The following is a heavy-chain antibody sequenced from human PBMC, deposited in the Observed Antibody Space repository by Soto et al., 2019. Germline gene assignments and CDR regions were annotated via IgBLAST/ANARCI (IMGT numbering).Heavy chain of an antibody. J-gene: IGHJ3*01. CDR1: GFSLSTLGAG. Sequence: QITLKESGPTLVKPTQVLTLTCSFSGFSLSTLGAGVGWVRQPPGKALEWLALIYWDDDRQYSPSLKTRLTITKDTSKNQVVLTLTNMDPVDTGPYFCAHTQLTTGANAFDVWGQGTIVTVSS. V-gene: IGHV2-5*02. D-gene: IGHD1-1*01. CDR2: IYWDDDR. CDR3: AHTQLTTGANAFDV.